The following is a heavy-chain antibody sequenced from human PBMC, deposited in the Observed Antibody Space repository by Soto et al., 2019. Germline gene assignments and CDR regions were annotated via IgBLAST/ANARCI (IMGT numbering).Heavy chain of an antibody. CDR1: GFTFSSYW. D-gene: IGHD6-13*01. V-gene: IGHV3-7*01. CDR2: IKQDGSEK. J-gene: IGHJ5*02. CDR3: ARNAEIAAAGTPEDWFDP. Sequence: HPGGSLRLSCAASGFTFSSYWMSWVRQAPGKGLEWVANIKQDGSEKYYVDSVKGRFTISRDNAKNSLYLQMNSLRAEDTAVYYCARNAEIAAAGTPEDWFDPWGQGTLVTVSS.